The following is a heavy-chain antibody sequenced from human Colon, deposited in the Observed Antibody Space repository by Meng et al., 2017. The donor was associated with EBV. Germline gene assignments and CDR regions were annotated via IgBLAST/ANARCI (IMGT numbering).Heavy chain of an antibody. CDR2: VNPSGST. CDR3: ARVGGLDGYRLGGDY. J-gene: IGHJ4*02. V-gene: IGHV4-34*01. Sequence: QVQVQQWGAGLLEPLETLSSICGVYGASFSGYYWGWIRQPPGKGLEWIGEVNPSGSTNYSPSLKSRVTISVDTSKNQFSLRLNSVTAADTAVYYCARVGGLDGYRLGGDYWGQGALVTVSS. CDR1: GASFSGYY. D-gene: IGHD5-24*01.